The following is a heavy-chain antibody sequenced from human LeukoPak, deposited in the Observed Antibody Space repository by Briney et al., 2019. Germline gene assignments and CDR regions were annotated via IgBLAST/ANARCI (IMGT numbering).Heavy chain of an antibody. CDR2: IYYSGST. J-gene: IGHJ4*02. Sequence: SETLSLTCTVSGGSISSYYWSWIRQPPGKGLEWIGHIYYSGSTNYNPSLKSRVTISIDTSKNQFSLRLSSVTAADTAVYYCARETGSAVGSTDFDSWGQGTLVTVSS. CDR3: ARETGSAVGSTDFDS. CDR1: GGSISSYY. D-gene: IGHD4-17*01. V-gene: IGHV4-59*01.